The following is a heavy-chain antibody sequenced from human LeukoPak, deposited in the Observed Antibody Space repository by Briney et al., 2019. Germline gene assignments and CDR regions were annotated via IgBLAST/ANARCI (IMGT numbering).Heavy chain of an antibody. J-gene: IGHJ4*02. CDR3: GKTTAGYSSGQKPAWPVDY. Sequence: PGGSLRLSCEASGFTFGSFAMYWVRQAPGRGLDWIAGIFGSGGSPHYADSVKGRFTISRDNSKNTVYLQINILRAEDTAVYYCGKTTAGYSSGQKPAWPVDYWGQGTLVTVSS. CDR2: IFGSGGSP. D-gene: IGHD5-18*01. V-gene: IGHV3-23*01. CDR1: GFTFGSFA.